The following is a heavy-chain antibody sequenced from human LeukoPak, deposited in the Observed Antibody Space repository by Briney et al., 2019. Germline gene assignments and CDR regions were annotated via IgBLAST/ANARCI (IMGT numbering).Heavy chain of an antibody. V-gene: IGHV4-39*02. CDR2: VHYSGRA. J-gene: IGHJ4*02. D-gene: IGHD3-9*01. CDR1: GGSINTNAYY. Sequence: SETLSLTCTVSGGSINTNAYYWGWVRQPPGKGLEWIGSVHYSGRAFYNPSLKSRVTISIDTSNNQFFLKLSSVTAADTAVYYCARDSVRLDWPLAPDYWGQGTLVTVSS. CDR3: ARDSVRLDWPLAPDY.